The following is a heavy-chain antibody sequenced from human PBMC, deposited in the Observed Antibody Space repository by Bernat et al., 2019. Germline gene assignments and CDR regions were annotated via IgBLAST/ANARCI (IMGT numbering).Heavy chain of an antibody. CDR2: ISNDGSNK. V-gene: IGHV3-30*18. CDR3: AKDGQGLTYYFDY. CDR1: GFTFSGYG. J-gene: IGHJ4*02. Sequence: QVQLVESGGGVVQPGRSLRLSCAASGFTFSGYGMHWVRQAPGKGLEWVAVISNDGSNKYYADSVKGRFTISRDNSKNSLYLQMNSLRAEDTAVYYCAKDGQGLTYYFDYWGQGIMVTVSS.